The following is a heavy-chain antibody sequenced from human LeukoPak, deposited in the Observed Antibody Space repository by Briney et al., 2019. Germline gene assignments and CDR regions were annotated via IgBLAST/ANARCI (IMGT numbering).Heavy chain of an antibody. V-gene: IGHV3-21*01. Sequence: ETLSLTCTVSGGSISSYYWSWIRQPPGKGLEWVSSISSSSSYIYYADSVKGRFTISRDNAKNSLYLQMNSLRAEDTAVYYCARDTTTVIGYGMDVWGQGTTVTVSS. CDR3: ARDTTTVIGYGMDV. D-gene: IGHD4-17*01. CDR1: GGSISSYY. CDR2: ISSSSSYI. J-gene: IGHJ6*02.